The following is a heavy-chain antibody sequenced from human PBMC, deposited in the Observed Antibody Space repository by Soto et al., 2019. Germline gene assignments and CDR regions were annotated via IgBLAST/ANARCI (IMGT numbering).Heavy chain of an antibody. V-gene: IGHV4-39*01. J-gene: IGHJ4*02. Sequence: SETLSLTCTVSGGSISSSSYYWGWIRQPPGKGLEWIGSIYYSGSTYYNPSLKSRVTISVDTSKNQFSLKLSSVTAADTAVYYCARHGPSLGYSPWFFDYWGQGTLVTVSS. CDR1: GGSISSSSYY. CDR2: IYYSGST. D-gene: IGHD5-18*01. CDR3: ARHGPSLGYSPWFFDY.